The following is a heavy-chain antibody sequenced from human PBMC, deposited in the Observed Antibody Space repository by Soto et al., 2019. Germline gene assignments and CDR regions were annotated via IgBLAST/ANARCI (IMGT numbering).Heavy chain of an antibody. Sequence: QVQLVESGGGVVQPGRSLTLSCAASGFTFSSYGVLWVRQAPGKGLEWVALISYDGSNKYYADSVKGRFTISRDNSKNKLYLQMNSLRAEDTAVYYCAKDTYYHDSSGYYVFDYWGQGTLVTVSS. V-gene: IGHV3-30*18. CDR2: ISYDGSNK. CDR3: AKDTYYHDSSGYYVFDY. J-gene: IGHJ4*02. D-gene: IGHD3-22*01. CDR1: GFTFSSYG.